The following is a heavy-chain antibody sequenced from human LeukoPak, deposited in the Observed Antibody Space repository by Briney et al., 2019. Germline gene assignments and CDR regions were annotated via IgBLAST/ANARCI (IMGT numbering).Heavy chain of an antibody. CDR1: GFIFSSSA. V-gene: IGHV1-58*01. CDR2: IVVGSGNT. J-gene: IGHJ4*02. CDR3: VADCYGDCID. Sequence: TSGKVSCKASGFIFSSSAVQWVRQARGQRLEWIGWIVVGSGNTNYAQNFQERVTITREMCTSTAYMERSSLRSEYTAVYYCVADCYGDCIDWGQGTLVTVSS. D-gene: IGHD4-17*01.